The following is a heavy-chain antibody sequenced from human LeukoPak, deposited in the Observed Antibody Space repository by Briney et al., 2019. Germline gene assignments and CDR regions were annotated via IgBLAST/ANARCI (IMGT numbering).Heavy chain of an antibody. CDR2: IIPIFGTA. D-gene: IGHD6-13*01. CDR3: ARDRGSNSWYYFDY. J-gene: IGHJ4*02. V-gene: IGHV1-69*05. Sequence: GASVKVSCKASGYTLTSYDINWVRQATGQGLEWMGRIIPIFGTANYAQKFQGRVTITTDESTSTAYMELSSLRSEDTAVYYCARDRGSNSWYYFDYWGQGTLVTVSS. CDR1: GYTLTSYD.